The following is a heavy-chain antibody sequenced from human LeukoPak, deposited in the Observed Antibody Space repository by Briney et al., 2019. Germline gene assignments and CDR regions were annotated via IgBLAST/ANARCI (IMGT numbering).Heavy chain of an antibody. J-gene: IGHJ4*02. Sequence: GGSLRLSCAASGFTFSSYWMSWVRQAPGKGLEWVANIKQDGSEKYYVDSVKGRFTISRDNARNSLYPQMNSLRAEDTAVYYCARPDTAMAFDYWGQGTLVTVSS. CDR1: GFTFSSYW. CDR2: IKQDGSEK. D-gene: IGHD5-18*01. V-gene: IGHV3-7*01. CDR3: ARPDTAMAFDY.